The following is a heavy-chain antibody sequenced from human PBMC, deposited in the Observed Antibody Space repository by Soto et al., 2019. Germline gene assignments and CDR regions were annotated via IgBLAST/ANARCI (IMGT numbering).Heavy chain of an antibody. Sequence: QVQLVESGGGVVQPGRSLRLSCAASGFTFSSYGMHWVRQAPGKGLEWVAVISYDGSNKYYADSVKGRFTISRDNSKNTLYLQMSSLRAEDTAVYYCAKDPFGYCSGGSCYSWLDYWGQGTLVTVSS. D-gene: IGHD2-15*01. J-gene: IGHJ4*02. CDR3: AKDPFGYCSGGSCYSWLDY. CDR1: GFTFSSYG. CDR2: ISYDGSNK. V-gene: IGHV3-30*18.